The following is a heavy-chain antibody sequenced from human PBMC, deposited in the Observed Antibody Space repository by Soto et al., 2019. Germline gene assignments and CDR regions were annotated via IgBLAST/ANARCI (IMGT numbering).Heavy chain of an antibody. D-gene: IGHD2-15*01. CDR1: GFTLSNAW. CDR2: IRSKTDGGTT. Sequence: EVQLVESGGGLVKPGGSLRLSCAASGFTLSNAWMSWVRQAPGKGLEWVGRIRSKTDGGTTDYAAPVKGRFTISRDDSKNTLFVLMNSLRTEDTAVYYCITDPYWSGGCCHQNYGDYHPFDYWGQGILVTVSS. CDR3: ITDPYWSGGCCHQNYGDYHPFDY. J-gene: IGHJ4*02. V-gene: IGHV3-15*01.